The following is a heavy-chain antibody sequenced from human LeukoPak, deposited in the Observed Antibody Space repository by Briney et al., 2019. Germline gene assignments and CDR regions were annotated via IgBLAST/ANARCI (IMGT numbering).Heavy chain of an antibody. CDR3: ANDRAVGPTPGGYFDY. CDR2: ISGSGGST. J-gene: IGHJ4*02. D-gene: IGHD1-26*01. Sequence: GGSLRLSCAASGFTFSSYAMSWVRQAPGKGLEWVSAISGSGGSTYYADSVKGRFTISRDNSKNTLYLQMNSLRAEDTAVYYCANDRAVGPTPGGYFDYWGQGTLVTVSS. CDR1: GFTFSSYA. V-gene: IGHV3-23*01.